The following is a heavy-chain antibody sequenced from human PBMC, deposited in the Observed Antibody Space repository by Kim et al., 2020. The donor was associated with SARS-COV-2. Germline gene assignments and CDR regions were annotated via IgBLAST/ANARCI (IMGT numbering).Heavy chain of an antibody. Sequence: GESLKISCKGSGYSFTSYWIGWVRQMPGKGLEWMGIIYPGDSDTRYSPSFQGQVTISADKSISTAYLQWSSLKASDTAMYYCARSHLVGAAADWYFDLWGRGTLVTVSS. D-gene: IGHD1-26*01. CDR2: IYPGDSDT. V-gene: IGHV5-51*01. J-gene: IGHJ2*01. CDR1: GYSFTSYW. CDR3: ARSHLVGAAADWYFDL.